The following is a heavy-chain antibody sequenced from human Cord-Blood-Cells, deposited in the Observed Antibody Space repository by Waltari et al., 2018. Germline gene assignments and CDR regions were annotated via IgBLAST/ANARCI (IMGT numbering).Heavy chain of an antibody. J-gene: IGHJ4*02. Sequence: QVQLQQWGAGLLKPSETLSLTCAVYGGSFSGYYWCWIRQPPGKGLEWIGEINHSGSTNYNPSLKSRVTISVDTSKNQFSLKLSSVTAADTAVYYCARGEGYCSSTSCYYFDYWGQGTLVTVSS. V-gene: IGHV4-34*01. CDR1: GGSFSGYY. CDR2: INHSGST. CDR3: ARGEGYCSSTSCYYFDY. D-gene: IGHD2-2*01.